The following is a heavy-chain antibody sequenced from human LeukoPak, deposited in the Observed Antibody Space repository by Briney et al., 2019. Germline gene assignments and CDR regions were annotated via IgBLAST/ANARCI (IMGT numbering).Heavy chain of an antibody. V-gene: IGHV1-2*02. D-gene: IGHD6-13*01. J-gene: IGHJ6*03. CDR2: INPNSGGT. CDR1: GYTFTSYA. Sequence: ASVKVSCKASGYTFTSYAMHWVRQAPGQRLEWMGWINPNSGGTNYAQKFQGRVTMTRDTSISTAYMELSRLRSDDTAVYYCARRSGIAAAGTSTNYYYMDVWGKGTTVTISS. CDR3: ARRSGIAAAGTSTNYYYMDV.